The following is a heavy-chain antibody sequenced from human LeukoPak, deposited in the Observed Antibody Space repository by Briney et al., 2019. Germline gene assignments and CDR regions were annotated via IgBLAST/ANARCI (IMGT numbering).Heavy chain of an antibody. CDR1: GFTFSSSA. D-gene: IGHD3-22*01. Sequence: GGSLRLSCAASGFTFSSSAMHWVRQAPGKGLEWVALISSDGSNIHYADSVKGRFTISRDNSKNTLYLQMNSLRAEDTAVYFCARDLDRSYFDYWGQGTLVTVSS. V-gene: IGHV3-30-3*01. J-gene: IGHJ4*02. CDR3: ARDLDRSYFDY. CDR2: ISSDGSNI.